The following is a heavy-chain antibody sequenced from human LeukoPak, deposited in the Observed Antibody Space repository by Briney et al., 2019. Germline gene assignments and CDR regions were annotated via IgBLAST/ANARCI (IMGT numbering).Heavy chain of an antibody. J-gene: IGHJ4*02. V-gene: IGHV3-7*01. Sequence: GGSLRLSCAASGFTFSTYWMSWVRQAPGKGLEWVANIKRDGSEKYYMDSVKGRFTISRDNAKNSLYLQMNSLRAEDTAIYYCARGARGSYAPGLDYWGQGTLVTVSS. CDR1: GFTFSTYW. CDR3: ARGARGSYAPGLDY. D-gene: IGHD1-26*01. CDR2: IKRDGSEK.